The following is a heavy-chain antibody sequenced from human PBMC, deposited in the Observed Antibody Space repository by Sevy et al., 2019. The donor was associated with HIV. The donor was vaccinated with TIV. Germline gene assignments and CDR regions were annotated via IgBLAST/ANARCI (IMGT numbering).Heavy chain of an antibody. CDR2: LSFGCGEI. CDR3: AREGCTKPHDY. J-gene: IGHJ4*02. CDR1: GFTFSKYS. Sequence: GGSLRLSCAASGFTFSKYSMSWVRQPPGKGLEWVSTLSFGCGEINHADSVKSRFTISRDNSKNSLYLQMNNLRAEDTAVYSCAREGCTKPHDYWGQGTLVTVSS. D-gene: IGHD2-8*01. V-gene: IGHV3-23*01.